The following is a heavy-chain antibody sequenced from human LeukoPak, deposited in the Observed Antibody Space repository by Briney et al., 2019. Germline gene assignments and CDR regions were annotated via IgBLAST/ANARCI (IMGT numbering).Heavy chain of an antibody. D-gene: IGHD5-24*01. V-gene: IGHV4-59*08. J-gene: IGHJ4*02. Sequence: SETPSLTCTVSGGSISSYYWSWIRQPPGKGLEWIGYIYYSGSTNYNPSLKSRVTISVDTSKNQFSLKLSSVTAADTAVYYCARLKRRDGYNYDYWGQGTLVTVSS. CDR1: GGSISSYY. CDR3: ARLKRRDGYNYDY. CDR2: IYYSGST.